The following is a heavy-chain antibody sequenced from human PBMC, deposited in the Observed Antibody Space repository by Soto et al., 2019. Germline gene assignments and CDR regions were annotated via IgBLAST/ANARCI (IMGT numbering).Heavy chain of an antibody. J-gene: IGHJ6*02. CDR1: GCTFSTYT. D-gene: IGHD6-19*01. CDR2: VIPIVGTV. V-gene: IGHV1-69*06. Sequence: QVQRVQYGCEVKKPGSSMKVSCKASGCTFSTYTISWVRQSPRQGLEWMGGVIPIVGTVTYAQKFQGRVTITADKSTNTVYMDLSNLTSEDTAVYYCAKGEGPQAVAGSLYYCGMDVWGQGTAVTVSS. CDR3: AKGEGPQAVAGSLYYCGMDV.